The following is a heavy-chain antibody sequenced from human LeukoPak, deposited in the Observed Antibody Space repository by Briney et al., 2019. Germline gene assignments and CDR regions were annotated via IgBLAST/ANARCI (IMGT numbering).Heavy chain of an antibody. D-gene: IGHD2-21*02. CDR2: ISGSGGST. CDR3: AKDRAYCGGDCYPLGAFDY. Sequence: PGGSLRLSCAASGFTFSSYGMSWVRQAPGKGLEWVSAISGSGGSTYYADSVKGRFTISRDNSKNTLYLQMSSLRAEDTAVYYCAKDRAYCGGDCYPLGAFDYWGQGTLVTVSS. CDR1: GFTFSSYG. V-gene: IGHV3-23*01. J-gene: IGHJ4*02.